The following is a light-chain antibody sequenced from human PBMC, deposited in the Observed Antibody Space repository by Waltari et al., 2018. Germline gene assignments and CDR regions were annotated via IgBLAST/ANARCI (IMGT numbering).Light chain of an antibody. Sequence: EIVLTQSPGTLSLSPGERATLSCRASQSVSSSYLAWYQQKPGQAPRLLIYGASSRATGIPDRFSGSGSGTDFTLTISRLDPEDFAVYYCQPYGSSPRTFGQGTTLEIK. J-gene: IGKJ2*01. CDR3: QPYGSSPRT. CDR2: GAS. CDR1: QSVSSSY. V-gene: IGKV3-20*01.